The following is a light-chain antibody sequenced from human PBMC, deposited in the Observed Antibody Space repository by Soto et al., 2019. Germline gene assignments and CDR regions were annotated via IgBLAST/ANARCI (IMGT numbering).Light chain of an antibody. V-gene: IGKV1-39*01. Sequence: DIQMTQSPSSLSASVGDRVTITCRASQSISNHLNWYQHKPGTAPSLLIYTASSLQSGVPSRFSGSGSGTDFTLTISSLQPEDCATYYCQEAYSTLTFGGGTKVDIK. CDR1: QSISNH. CDR3: QEAYSTLT. CDR2: TAS. J-gene: IGKJ4*01.